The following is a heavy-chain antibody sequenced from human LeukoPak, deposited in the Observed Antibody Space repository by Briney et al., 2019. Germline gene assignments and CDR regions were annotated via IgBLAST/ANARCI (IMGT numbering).Heavy chain of an antibody. CDR1: GFTFSDYY. D-gene: IGHD1-14*01. Sequence: PGGSLRLSCAASGFTFSDYYMSWVRQAPGKGLEWVAVISYDGSNKYYADSVKGRFTISRDNSKNTLYLRMNSLRAEDTAVYYCARDGLLGSRRTRFDYWGQGTLVTVSS. V-gene: IGHV3-30-3*01. CDR2: ISYDGSNK. J-gene: IGHJ4*02. CDR3: ARDGLLGSRRTRFDY.